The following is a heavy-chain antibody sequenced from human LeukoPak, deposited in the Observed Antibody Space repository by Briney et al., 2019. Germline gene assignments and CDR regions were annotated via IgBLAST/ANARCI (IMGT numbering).Heavy chain of an antibody. CDR3: AKSDFWSGYFYYYYMDV. CDR2: IWYDGSNK. Sequence: PAGRSLRPSCAASGFTFSSYGMHWVRQAPGKGLEWVAVIWYDGSNKYYADSVKGRFTISRDNSKNTLYLQMNSLRAEDTAVYYCAKSDFWSGYFYYYYMDVWGKGTTVTVSS. CDR1: GFTFSSYG. J-gene: IGHJ6*03. D-gene: IGHD3-3*01. V-gene: IGHV3-33*06.